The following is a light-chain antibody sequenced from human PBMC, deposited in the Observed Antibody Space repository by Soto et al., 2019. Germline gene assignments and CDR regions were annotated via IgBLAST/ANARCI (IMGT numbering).Light chain of an antibody. CDR1: QSVSSY. Sequence: EIVLTQSPAPLSLSPGERATLSCRASQSVSSYLAWYQQKPGQAPRLLIYDASNRATGIPARCSGSGSGTDFTLTISSLETEDFAVYYWQQRSNWPPITFVQGTRLEIK. CDR2: DAS. V-gene: IGKV3-11*01. CDR3: QQRSNWPPIT. J-gene: IGKJ5*01.